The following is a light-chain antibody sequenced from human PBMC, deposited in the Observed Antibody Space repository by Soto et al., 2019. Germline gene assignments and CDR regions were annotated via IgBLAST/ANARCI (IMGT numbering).Light chain of an antibody. J-gene: IGLJ2*01. Sequence: QSVLTRPPSASVTPGQRVTISCSGSSSNIGSNYVYWYQQLPGTAPKLLIYRNNQRPSGVPDRFSGSKSGTSASLAISGLRSEDEADYYCAAWDDSLSAVVFGGGTKVTVL. CDR1: SSNIGSNY. CDR3: AAWDDSLSAVV. V-gene: IGLV1-47*01. CDR2: RNN.